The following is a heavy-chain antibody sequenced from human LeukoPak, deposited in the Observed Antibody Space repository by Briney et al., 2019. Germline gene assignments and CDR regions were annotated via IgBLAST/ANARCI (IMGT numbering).Heavy chain of an antibody. D-gene: IGHD2-2*02. J-gene: IGHJ6*02. CDR1: GGSFSGYY. Sequence: SETLSLTCAVYGGSFSGYYWSWIRQPPGKGLGWIGEINHSGSTNYNPSLKSRVTISVDTSKNQFSLKLSSVTAADTAVYYCARIRVVVPAAILYYYYGMDVWGQGTTVTVSS. CDR2: INHSGST. V-gene: IGHV4-34*01. CDR3: ARIRVVVPAAILYYYYGMDV.